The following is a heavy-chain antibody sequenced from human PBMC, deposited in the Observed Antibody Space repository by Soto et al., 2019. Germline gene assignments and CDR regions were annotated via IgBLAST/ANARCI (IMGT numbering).Heavy chain of an antibody. CDR2: INHSGTT. V-gene: IGHV4-34*01. D-gene: IGHD1-1*01. Sequence: QVQLQQRGAGLLKPSETLSLTCEVYGGSFSDYYWSWIRQAPGKGLEWIGEINHSGTTNYNLSLKSRVTLSVDKSKNRFSLKRSSVTAADTAVYYCARGGTGACDYWGQGTLVTVSS. J-gene: IGHJ4*02. CDR1: GGSFSDYY. CDR3: ARGGTGACDY.